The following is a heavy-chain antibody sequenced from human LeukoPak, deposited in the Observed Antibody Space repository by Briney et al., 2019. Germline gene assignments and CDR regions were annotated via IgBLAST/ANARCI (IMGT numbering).Heavy chain of an antibody. CDR2: IRDSGEA. Sequence: PGGSLRLSCAVSGFRVSDYYMSWVRQAPEKGLEWVGLIRDSGEAFYADFVRGRFAISRDESENTLYLQMNSLRVEDTAVYFCARDRAALQDWVEFDPWGQGTPAIVSS. CDR3: ARDRAALQDWVEFDP. J-gene: IGHJ5*02. CDR1: GFRVSDYY. D-gene: IGHD3/OR15-3a*01. V-gene: IGHV3-66*03.